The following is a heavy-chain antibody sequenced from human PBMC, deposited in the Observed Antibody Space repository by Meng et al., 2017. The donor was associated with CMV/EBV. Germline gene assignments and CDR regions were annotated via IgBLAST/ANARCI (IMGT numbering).Heavy chain of an antibody. D-gene: IGHD3-22*01. Sequence: GGSLRLSCAASGFTFSSYSMSWVRQAPGKGLEWVSSISSSSSYIYYADSVKGRFTISRDNAKNSLYLQMNSLRAEDTAVYYCARPRAAYYYDSSGYWFDYWGQGTLVTVSS. CDR1: GFTFSSYS. V-gene: IGHV3-21*01. J-gene: IGHJ4*02. CDR3: ARPRAAYYYDSSGYWFDY. CDR2: ISSSSSYI.